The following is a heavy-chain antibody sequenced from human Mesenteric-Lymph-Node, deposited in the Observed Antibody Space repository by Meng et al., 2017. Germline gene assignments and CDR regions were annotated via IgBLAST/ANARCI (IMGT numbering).Heavy chain of an antibody. J-gene: IGHJ6*02. V-gene: IGHV3-23*01. CDR1: GFTFSSYA. CDR3: ARGDYNPFYYYGMDV. D-gene: IGHD4-11*01. CDR2: IGLSAGNT. Sequence: GESLKISCTVSGFTFSSYAMTWVRQVPGKGLEWVSIIGLSAGNTYYADSVKGRFTISRDNSKNTLYLQMNSLRAEDTAVYYCARGDYNPFYYYGMDVWGQGTTVTVSS.